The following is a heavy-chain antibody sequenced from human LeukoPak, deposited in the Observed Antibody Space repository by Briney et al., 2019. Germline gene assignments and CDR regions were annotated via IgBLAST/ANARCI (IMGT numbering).Heavy chain of an antibody. J-gene: IGHJ6*02. Sequence: ASVKVSCKASGYTFTSYGTSWVRQAPGQGLEWMGWISAYNGNTNYAQKLQGRVTMTTDTSTSTAYMELRSLKSDDTAVYYCARARNRQRWLQLRYYYYGMDVWGQGTTVTVSS. V-gene: IGHV1-18*01. CDR1: GYTFTSYG. CDR3: ARARNRQRWLQLRYYYYGMDV. CDR2: ISAYNGNT. D-gene: IGHD5-24*01.